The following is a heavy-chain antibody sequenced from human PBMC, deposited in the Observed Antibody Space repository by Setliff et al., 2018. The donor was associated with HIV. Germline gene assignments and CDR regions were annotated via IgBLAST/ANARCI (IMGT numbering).Heavy chain of an antibody. CDR3: ARGSELSTGFLSGWRDYYYGMDV. J-gene: IGHJ6*02. V-gene: IGHV3-7*01. CDR2: IKQDGSEK. D-gene: IGHD6-19*01. Sequence: GGSLRLSCAASGFTFSSYWMSWVRQAPGKGLEWVANIKQDGSEKYYVDSVKGRFTISRDNAKNSLYLQMNSLRAEDTAVYYCARGSELSTGFLSGWRDYYYGMDVWGQGTTVTVSS. CDR1: GFTFSSYW.